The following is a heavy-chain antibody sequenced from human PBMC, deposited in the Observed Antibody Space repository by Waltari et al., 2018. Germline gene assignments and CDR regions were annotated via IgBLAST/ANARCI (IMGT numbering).Heavy chain of an antibody. D-gene: IGHD5-18*01. CDR1: GFTFSNFA. CDR2: ISDRGSDT. V-gene: IGHV3-23*01. J-gene: IGHJ4*02. CDR3: ARDFIVDTAGDY. Sequence: EVQLLDSGGGLVQPGGSLRLSCAASGFTFSNFALTWVRQAPGKGLGWVSVISDRGSDTYYAESVKGRFTVSRDNSKNSLYLQMNSLRAEDTAVYYCARDFIVDTAGDYWGQGTLVTVSS.